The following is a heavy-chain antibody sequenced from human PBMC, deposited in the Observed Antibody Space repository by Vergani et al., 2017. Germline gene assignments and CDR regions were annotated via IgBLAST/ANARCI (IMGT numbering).Heavy chain of an antibody. J-gene: IGHJ4*02. Sequence: EVHLVESGGGLVQPGGSLRLSCVGSGFKLDEYWMSWVRQAPGKGLEWVADMKEDGADKKYVDSVKGRFTISRDNAKNSLFLQMNSLRAEDTAVYFCARERHLVGPDLDYWGQGTLVTVSA. CDR2: MKEDGADK. CDR1: GFKLDEYW. D-gene: IGHD1-26*01. CDR3: ARERHLVGPDLDY. V-gene: IGHV3-7*01.